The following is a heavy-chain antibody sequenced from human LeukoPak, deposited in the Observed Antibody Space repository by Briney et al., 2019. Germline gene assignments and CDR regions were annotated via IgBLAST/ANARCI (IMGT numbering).Heavy chain of an antibody. Sequence: PSETLSLTCSVSGGSISSYYWSWIRQPAGKQPEWIGRMYTSGSTYYNPSLKSRVTMSADTSKNQFSLKLTSVPAADTSVYYCAREGGPGGDYGSIDSWGQGTLVTVSS. V-gene: IGHV4-4*07. D-gene: IGHD4-17*01. CDR2: MYTSGST. CDR3: AREGGPGGDYGSIDS. J-gene: IGHJ4*02. CDR1: GGSISSYY.